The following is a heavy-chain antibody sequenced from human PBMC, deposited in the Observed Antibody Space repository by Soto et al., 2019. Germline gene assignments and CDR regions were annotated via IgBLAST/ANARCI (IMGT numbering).Heavy chain of an antibody. CDR1: GFTFRTYT. CDR3: ARDRGYDAHDYYYNAMDV. Sequence: VGSLRLSCISSGFTFRTYTMNWVRQAPGKGLEWVSGIRGFSPYTFYAESVKGRFTISRDNAKNSLYLQMDSLRAEDTAVYYCARDRGYDAHDYYYNAMDVWGQGTTVTVSS. V-gene: IGHV3-21*01. D-gene: IGHD3-10*01. CDR2: IRGFSPYT. J-gene: IGHJ6*02.